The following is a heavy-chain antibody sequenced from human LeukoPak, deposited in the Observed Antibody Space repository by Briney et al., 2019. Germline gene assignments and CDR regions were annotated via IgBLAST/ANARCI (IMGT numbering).Heavy chain of an antibody. CDR3: AREPLYGDLPYFDY. D-gene: IGHD4-17*01. CDR1: GYTFTSYG. J-gene: IGHJ4*02. CDR2: ISAYNGNT. V-gene: IGHV1-18*01. Sequence: GASVKVSCKASGYTFTSYGISWVRQAPGQGLEWMGWISAYNGNTNYAQKLQGRVTMTTDTSTSTTYMELRSLRSDDTAVYYCAREPLYGDLPYFDYWGQGTLVTVSS.